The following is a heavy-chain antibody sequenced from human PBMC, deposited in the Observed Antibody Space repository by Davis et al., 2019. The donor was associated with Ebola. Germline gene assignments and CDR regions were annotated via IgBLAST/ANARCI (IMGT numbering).Heavy chain of an antibody. D-gene: IGHD3/OR15-3a*01. V-gene: IGHV3-48*02. J-gene: IGHJ4*02. CDR3: ARDRFFAFDF. Sequence: PGGSLRLSCAASGFVFSDFSMNWVRQAPGRGLEWITYITKGSDAIHYADSVKGRFTVSRDNAKNSVFLQMSSLRDEDSAVYYYARDRFFAFDFWSQGVHVSVSS. CDR2: ITKGSDAI. CDR1: GFVFSDFS.